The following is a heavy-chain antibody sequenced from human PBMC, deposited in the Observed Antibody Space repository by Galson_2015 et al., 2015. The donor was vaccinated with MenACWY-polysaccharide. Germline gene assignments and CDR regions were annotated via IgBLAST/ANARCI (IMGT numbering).Heavy chain of an antibody. D-gene: IGHD2-15*01. CDR2: LSQTTTT. V-gene: IGHV3-23*01. CDR1: GFAFSNYG. CDR3: AREGFCSGGTCYFYDY. J-gene: IGHJ4*02. Sequence: SLRLSCAASGFAFSNYGMAWVRQAPGKGLEWVSALSQTTTTYYSASVKGRFTISRDNSKNTLYLQMNSLRVEDTAVYYCAREGFCSGGTCYFYDYWGQGILDTVSA.